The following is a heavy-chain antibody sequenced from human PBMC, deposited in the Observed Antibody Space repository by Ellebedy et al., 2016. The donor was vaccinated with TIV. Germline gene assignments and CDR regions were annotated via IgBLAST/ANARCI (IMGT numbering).Heavy chain of an antibody. V-gene: IGHV4-59*01. Sequence: SETLSLTCTVSGGSISDSSWSWIRQAPGKGLEWIAYIHYSGSIDYSPSLKSRLTASRDTSKNEVSLSVTSVTAADTAVYYCARDRFWGNWRYKGNWLDPWGQGTLVTVSS. D-gene: IGHD1-1*01. CDR3: ARDRFWGNWRYKGNWLDP. J-gene: IGHJ5*02. CDR2: IHYSGSI. CDR1: GGSISDSS.